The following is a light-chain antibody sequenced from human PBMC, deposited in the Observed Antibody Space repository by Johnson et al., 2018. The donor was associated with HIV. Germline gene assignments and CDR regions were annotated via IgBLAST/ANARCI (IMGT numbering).Light chain of an antibody. CDR2: ENN. CDR3: GAWDPSLRVV. CDR1: SSNIGNNY. J-gene: IGLJ1*01. V-gene: IGLV1-51*02. Sequence: QSVLTQPPSVSAAPGQKVTISCSGSSSNIGNNYVSWYQQLPGTAPKLLIYENNKRPSGIPDRFSGSKSGTSATLGITGLQTGDEADYYCGAWDPSLRVVLGTGTKVTVL.